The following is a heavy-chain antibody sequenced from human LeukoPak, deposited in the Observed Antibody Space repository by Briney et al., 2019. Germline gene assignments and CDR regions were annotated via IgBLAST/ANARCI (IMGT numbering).Heavy chain of an antibody. D-gene: IGHD3-10*01. CDR3: ARAPGGEYYYGSGRGRFDP. Sequence: GASVKVSCKASGYTFTSYGISWVRQAPGQGLEWMGIINPSGGSTSYAQKFQGRVTMTRDTSMSTVYMELSSLRSEDTAVYYCARAPGGEYYYGSGRGRFDPWGQGTLVTVSS. J-gene: IGHJ5*02. CDR2: INPSGGST. V-gene: IGHV1-46*01. CDR1: GYTFTSYG.